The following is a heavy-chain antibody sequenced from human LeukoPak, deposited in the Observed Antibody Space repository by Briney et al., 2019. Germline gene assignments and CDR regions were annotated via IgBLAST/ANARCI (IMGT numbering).Heavy chain of an antibody. J-gene: IGHJ4*02. Sequence: PGGSLRLSCAATGFIFSSYGMSWVRQAPGKGLEWVSGISGSGGSTYYADSVKGRFTISRDNSKNTLYLQMNSLRAEDTAAYCCATDSYDSSGYYLYYFDYWGQGTLVTVSS. CDR3: ATDSYDSSGYYLYYFDY. V-gene: IGHV3-23*01. CDR1: GFIFSSYG. D-gene: IGHD3-22*01. CDR2: ISGSGGST.